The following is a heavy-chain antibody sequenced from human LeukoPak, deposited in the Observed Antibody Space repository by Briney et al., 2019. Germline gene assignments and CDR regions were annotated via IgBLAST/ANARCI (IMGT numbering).Heavy chain of an antibody. CDR3: ARVRYDSSGYFDFDY. Sequence: ASVKVSCKASGYTFTSYGISWVRQAPGQGLEWMGWISAYNGNTNYAQKLQGRVTMTTDTSTSTAYMELRSLRSDDTAVYYCARVRYDSSGYFDFDYWGQGTLVTVSS. V-gene: IGHV1-18*01. CDR2: ISAYNGNT. J-gene: IGHJ4*02. D-gene: IGHD3-22*01. CDR1: GYTFTSYG.